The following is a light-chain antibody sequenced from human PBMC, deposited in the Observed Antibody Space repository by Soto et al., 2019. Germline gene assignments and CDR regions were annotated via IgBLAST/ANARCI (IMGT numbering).Light chain of an antibody. CDR1: SSNIGNND. Sequence: QSVLTQPPSVSAAPGQKVTISCSGSSSNIGNNDVSWYQQFPGTAPKLLIWDNNNRPSGIPDRFSGSKSGTSATLGITGHQTGDEADYYCGTWDSSLSAGVFGGGTKLTVL. CDR2: DNN. J-gene: IGLJ2*01. CDR3: GTWDSSLSAGV. V-gene: IGLV1-51*01.